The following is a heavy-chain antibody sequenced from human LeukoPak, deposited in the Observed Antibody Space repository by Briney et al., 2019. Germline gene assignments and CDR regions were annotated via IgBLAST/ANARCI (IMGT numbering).Heavy chain of an antibody. CDR2: TIPIFGTA. J-gene: IGHJ4*02. Sequence: SVKVSCKASGGTFISYAISWVRQAPGQGLEWMGGTIPIFGTANYAQEFQGRVTITADKSTSTAYMELSSLRSEDTAVYYCARVGDFWSGYYRPFDYWGQGTLVTVSS. D-gene: IGHD3-3*01. V-gene: IGHV1-69*06. CDR3: ARVGDFWSGYYRPFDY. CDR1: GGTFISYA.